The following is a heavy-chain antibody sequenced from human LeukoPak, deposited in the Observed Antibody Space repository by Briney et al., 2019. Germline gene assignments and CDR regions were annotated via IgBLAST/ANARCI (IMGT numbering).Heavy chain of an antibody. J-gene: IGHJ4*02. CDR1: GGSISSGEYY. Sequence: SETLSLTCTVSGGSISSGEYYWSWIRQPPGKGLEWIGYFSYTGSTYYNPSVKSRVSISVDTSKNQFSLKLTSVPAADTAVYYCARALNGYFYAFDTGGQGTLVTVSA. V-gene: IGHV4-30-4*01. CDR3: ARALNGYFYAFDT. D-gene: IGHD2/OR15-2a*01. CDR2: FSYTGST.